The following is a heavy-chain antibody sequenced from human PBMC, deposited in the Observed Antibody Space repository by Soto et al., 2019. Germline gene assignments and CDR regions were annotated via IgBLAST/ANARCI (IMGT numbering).Heavy chain of an antibody. D-gene: IGHD2-15*01. CDR2: ISYDGGNK. CDR1: GFTFRNYA. CDR3: ARGDREDIAVVIGVRPGEYGVDV. V-gene: IGHV3-30-3*01. Sequence: GGSLRLSCAAPGFTFRNYAMHWVRQAPGKGLECVAVISYDGGNKFYRDYVKGRFTISRDNSKNTLYLQINSLRYEDTAVYYCARGDREDIAVVIGVRPGEYGVDVWGQGTTVTVSS. J-gene: IGHJ6*02.